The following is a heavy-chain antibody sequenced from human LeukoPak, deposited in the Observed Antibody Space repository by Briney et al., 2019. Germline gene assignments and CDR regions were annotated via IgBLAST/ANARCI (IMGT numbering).Heavy chain of an antibody. CDR1: GLTFNSYE. D-gene: IGHD4-17*01. Sequence: GGSLRRSCAASGLTFNSYEMNWVRQAPGKGLEWVSSISTSSSYIYYADSLKGRFTISRDNAKNSLYLQMNSLRAEDTAVYYCAAGGDYPHFDYWGQGTLVTVS. V-gene: IGHV3-21*01. CDR2: ISTSSSYI. J-gene: IGHJ4*02. CDR3: AAGGDYPHFDY.